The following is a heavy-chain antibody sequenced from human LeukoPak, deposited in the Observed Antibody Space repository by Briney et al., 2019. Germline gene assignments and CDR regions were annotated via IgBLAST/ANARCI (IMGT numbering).Heavy chain of an antibody. D-gene: IGHD2/OR15-2a*01. V-gene: IGHV3-74*01. CDR1: GFTFSNYW. CDR3: ARFSEVYYYVDV. CDR2: LNSDGSST. J-gene: IGHJ6*03. Sequence: GGSLRLSCAASGFTFSNYWMHWVREAPGKGLVWVSRLNSDGSSTNYADSVKGRFTISRDDAKKSLYLQMNSLRAEDTAVYFCARFSEVYYYVDVWGTGTTITVSS.